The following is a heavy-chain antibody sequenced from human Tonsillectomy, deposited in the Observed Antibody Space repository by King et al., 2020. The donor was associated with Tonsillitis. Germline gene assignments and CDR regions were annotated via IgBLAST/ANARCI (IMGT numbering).Heavy chain of an antibody. CDR2: IKSKTDGGTT. CDR1: GFTFSNAG. Sequence: VQLVESGGGLVKRGGSLRLSCVESGFTFSNAGMSWVRQAPGKGLEWVGRIKSKTDGGTTEYAAPGKGRLTISRDDSKNTLYLQMNSLKTEDTAVYYCTTYSRKGSGDAFDIWGQGTMVTVSS. CDR3: TTYSRKGSGDAFDI. J-gene: IGHJ3*02. V-gene: IGHV3-15*01. D-gene: IGHD1-26*01.